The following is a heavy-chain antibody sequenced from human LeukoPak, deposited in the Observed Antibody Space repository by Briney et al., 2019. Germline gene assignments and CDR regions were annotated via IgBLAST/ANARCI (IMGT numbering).Heavy chain of an antibody. CDR3: AKERGSDFWSGYYSYYMDV. CDR2: ISYDGSNK. D-gene: IGHD3-3*01. V-gene: IGHV3-30-3*01. CDR1: GFTFSSYA. Sequence: GGSLRLSCAASGFTFSSYAMHWVRQAPGKGLEWVAVISYDGSNKYYADSVKGRFTISRDNSKNTLYLQMNSLRAEDTAVYYCAKERGSDFWSGYYSYYMDVWGKGTTVTVSS. J-gene: IGHJ6*03.